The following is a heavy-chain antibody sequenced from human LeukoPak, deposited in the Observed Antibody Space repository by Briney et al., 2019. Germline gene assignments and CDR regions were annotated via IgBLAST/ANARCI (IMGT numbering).Heavy chain of an antibody. Sequence: ASVKVSCKASGYTFTSYYMHWVRQAPGQGLGWMGIINPSGGSTSYAQKFQGRVTMTRDTSTSTVYMELSSLRSEDTAVYYCARLSYYYDSSGYYGGSDYWGQGTLVTVSS. D-gene: IGHD3-22*01. J-gene: IGHJ4*02. CDR2: INPSGGST. CDR3: ARLSYYYDSSGYYGGSDY. CDR1: GYTFTSYY. V-gene: IGHV1-46*01.